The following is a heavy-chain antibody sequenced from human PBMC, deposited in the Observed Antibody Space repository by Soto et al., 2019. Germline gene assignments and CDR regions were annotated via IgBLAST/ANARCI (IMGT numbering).Heavy chain of an antibody. Sequence: QVQLVQSGAEVKKPGSSVKVSCKASGGTFSSYTISWVRQAPGQGLEWMGRIIPILGIANYAQKFQGRVTITADKSTSTAYMELSSLRSEDTAVYYCARDIVVVVAATEVWWFDPWGQGTLVTVSS. D-gene: IGHD2-15*01. CDR1: GGTFSSYT. V-gene: IGHV1-69*08. J-gene: IGHJ5*02. CDR3: ARDIVVVVAATEVWWFDP. CDR2: IIPILGIA.